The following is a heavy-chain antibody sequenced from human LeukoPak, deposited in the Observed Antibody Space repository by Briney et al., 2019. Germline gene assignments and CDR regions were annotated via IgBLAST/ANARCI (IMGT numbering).Heavy chain of an antibody. CDR2: INHRRST. J-gene: IGHJ6*03. Sequence: SETLSLTCTVSGGSISSYYWSWIRQPAGKGLEWIGEINHRRSTKYSPSLKSRVTISVDTSKNQFSLRLSSVTAADTAVYYCARRVGRWFGERAYYYNYMDVWGKGTTVTISS. D-gene: IGHD3-10*01. CDR3: ARRVGRWFGERAYYYNYMDV. V-gene: IGHV4-34*01. CDR1: GGSISSYY.